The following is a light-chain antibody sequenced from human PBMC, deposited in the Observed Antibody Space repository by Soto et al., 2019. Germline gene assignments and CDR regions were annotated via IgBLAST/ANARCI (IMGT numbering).Light chain of an antibody. V-gene: IGLV1-40*01. CDR1: SASIGAGYD. Sequence: QSVLTQPPSVSGAPGQRVTISCTGSSASIGAGYDVHWYQHLPGTAPKLLIYTNNIRPSGVPDRFSGSKSGTSASLAITGLQTEDEADYYCQSYDSSLSGWVFGGGTKLNVL. CDR3: QSYDSSLSGWV. J-gene: IGLJ2*01. CDR2: TNN.